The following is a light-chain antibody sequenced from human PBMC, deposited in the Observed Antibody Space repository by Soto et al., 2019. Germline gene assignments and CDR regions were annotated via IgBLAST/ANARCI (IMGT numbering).Light chain of an antibody. CDR2: DVS. V-gene: IGLV2-14*01. CDR1: SSDVGGYNY. Sequence: QSALTQPSSVSGSPGQSITISCTGTSSDVGGYNYVSWYQPHPGKAPKLMIYDVSNRPSGVSNRFSGSKSGNTASLTISGLQAEDEADYYCSSYTSSSTPSVVFGGGTKLTVL. J-gene: IGLJ2*01. CDR3: SSYTSSSTPSVV.